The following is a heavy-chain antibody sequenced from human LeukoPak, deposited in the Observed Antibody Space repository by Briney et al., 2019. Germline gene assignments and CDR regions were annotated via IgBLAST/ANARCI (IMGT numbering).Heavy chain of an antibody. Sequence: GGSLRLSCAASGFTFSSYGMHWVRQAPGKGLEWVAVIWYDGSNKYYADSVKGRFTISRDNSKNTLYLQMNSLRAEDTAVYYCARDERQRQLVWQSEGPFDYWGQGTLVTVSS. J-gene: IGHJ4*02. CDR2: IWYDGSNK. CDR3: ARDERQRQLVWQSEGPFDY. D-gene: IGHD6-13*01. CDR1: GFTFSSYG. V-gene: IGHV3-33*01.